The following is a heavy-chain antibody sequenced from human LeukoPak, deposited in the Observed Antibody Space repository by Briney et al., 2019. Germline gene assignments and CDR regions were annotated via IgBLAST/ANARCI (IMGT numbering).Heavy chain of an antibody. V-gene: IGHV3-21*01. CDR2: ISSSSYI. CDR3: ARDSPEYYDSSGYLY. J-gene: IGHJ4*02. D-gene: IGHD3-22*01. Sequence: GGSLRLSCAASGFTFSSYSMNWVRQAPGKGLEWVSSISSSSYIYYADSVKGRFTISRDNAKNSLYLQMNSLRAEDTAVYYCARDSPEYYDSSGYLYWGQGTLVTVSS. CDR1: GFTFSSYS.